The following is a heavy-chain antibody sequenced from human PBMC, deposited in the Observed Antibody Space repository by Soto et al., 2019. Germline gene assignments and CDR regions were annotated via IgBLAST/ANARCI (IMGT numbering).Heavy chain of an antibody. J-gene: IGHJ6*04. CDR3: TRDRGLERDNGMDV. CDR2: IRSKAYGGTT. D-gene: IGHD1-1*01. V-gene: IGHV3-49*03. CDR1: GFSFGDYA. Sequence: GGSLRLSCTASGFSFGDYAMSWCLLAPGKGLEWVGFIRSKAYGGTTEYAASVKGRFTISRDDSKSIAYLQMNSLKTEDTAVYYCTRDRGLERDNGMDVCGKGTTVTVSS.